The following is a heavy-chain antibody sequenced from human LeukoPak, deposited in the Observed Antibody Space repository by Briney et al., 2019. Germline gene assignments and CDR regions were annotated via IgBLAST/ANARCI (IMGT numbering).Heavy chain of an antibody. Sequence: GGSLRLSCAASGFTFSSYEMTWVRQAPGKGLEWVSYISSSGRTMYYADSVKGRFTISRDNAKNSLYLQMDSLRAEDTAVYYCARGLLGSWSYYDYWGQGTLVTVSS. CDR1: GFTFSSYE. CDR3: ARGLLGSWSYYDY. D-gene: IGHD3-3*01. CDR2: ISSSGRTM. V-gene: IGHV3-48*03. J-gene: IGHJ4*02.